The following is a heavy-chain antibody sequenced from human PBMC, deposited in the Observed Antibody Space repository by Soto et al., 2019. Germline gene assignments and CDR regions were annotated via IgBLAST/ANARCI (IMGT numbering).Heavy chain of an antibody. CDR3: ARGEGIDGDPGY. CDR2: ISYDGGNN. J-gene: IGHJ4*02. V-gene: IGHV3-30-3*01. Sequence: QVQLVESGGGVVQPGRSLRLSCAASGFTFSSYSMHWVRQAPGKGLEWVAAISYDGGNNYYADSLKGRFTISRDNSKNTVYLQMNSLRAEDTAVFYCARGEGIDGDPGYWGQGTLVTVSS. CDR1: GFTFSSYS. D-gene: IGHD4-17*01.